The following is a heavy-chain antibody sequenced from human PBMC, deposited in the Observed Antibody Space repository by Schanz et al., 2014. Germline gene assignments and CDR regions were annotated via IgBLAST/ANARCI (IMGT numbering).Heavy chain of an antibody. D-gene: IGHD3-10*01. CDR3: ARAQGVIRLYYGVDV. V-gene: IGHV3-53*04. Sequence: DVQLVDSGGGLVQPGGSLRLSCAASGFTVSNSYIHWVRQAPGKGLEWVSTIYSSGSTYYADSVRGRFTISRDNSMNTVYLQMNSLRSDDAAVYYCARAQGVIRLYYGVDVWGQGTTILVSS. CDR2: IYSSGST. J-gene: IGHJ6*02. CDR1: GFTVSNSY.